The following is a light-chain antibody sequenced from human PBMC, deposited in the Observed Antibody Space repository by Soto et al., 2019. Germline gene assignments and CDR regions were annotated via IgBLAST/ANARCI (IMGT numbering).Light chain of an antibody. V-gene: IGLV2-14*01. Sequence: QSVLTQPASVSGSPGQSIAISCTGTTSDVGSYNYVSWYQQHPGKAPKVIIYDVSNRPSGVSDRFSGSKSGNTASLTISGLQAEDEADYYCSSYKSSSTYVFGGGTKVTV. J-gene: IGLJ1*01. CDR1: TSDVGSYNY. CDR3: SSYKSSSTYV. CDR2: DVS.